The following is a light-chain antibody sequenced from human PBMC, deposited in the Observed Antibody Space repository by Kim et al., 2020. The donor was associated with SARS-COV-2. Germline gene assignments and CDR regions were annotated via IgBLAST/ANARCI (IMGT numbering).Light chain of an antibody. CDR1: SGSIASKY. CDR3: QSYDSTTQV. Sequence: GKPVTLSCTRDSGSIASKYVQWYQQRPGSAPTTVIYEDDQRPSGVPDRFSASIDSSSNSASLTISGLKTEDEADYYCQSYDSTTQVFGGGTQLTVL. CDR2: EDD. V-gene: IGLV6-57*03. J-gene: IGLJ7*01.